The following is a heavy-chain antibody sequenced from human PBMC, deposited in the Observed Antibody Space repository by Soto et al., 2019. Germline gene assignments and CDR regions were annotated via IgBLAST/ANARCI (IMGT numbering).Heavy chain of an antibody. Sequence: ASVKVSCKASGYTFTSYAMHWVRQAPGQRLEWMGWINAGNGNTKYSQKFQGRFTISRDSAKNSLYLQMNSLRADDTAIYYCARVPSSGWPYFFDYWGLGTLVTVSS. V-gene: IGHV1-3*01. CDR2: INAGNGNT. CDR3: ARVPSSGWPYFFDY. D-gene: IGHD6-19*01. J-gene: IGHJ4*02. CDR1: GYTFTSYA.